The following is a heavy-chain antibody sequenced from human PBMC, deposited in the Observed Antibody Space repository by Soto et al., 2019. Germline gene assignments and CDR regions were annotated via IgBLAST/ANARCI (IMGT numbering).Heavy chain of an antibody. CDR1: GFTFTTSA. CDR3: AAGSYYYDSSGYYDKHYFFDS. D-gene: IGHD3-22*01. J-gene: IGHJ4*02. V-gene: IGHV1-58*01. CDR2: IVVVSGNT. Sequence: GASVKVSCKASGFTFTTSAVQWVRQARGQRLEWVGWIVVVSGNTNYARKFQERVTITRDMSTNTAYIELSSLRSEDTAVYYCAAGSYYYDSSGYYDKHYFFDSWGQGTLVTVSS.